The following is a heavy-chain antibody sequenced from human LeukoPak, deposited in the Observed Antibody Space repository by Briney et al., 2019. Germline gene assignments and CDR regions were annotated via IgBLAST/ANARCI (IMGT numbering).Heavy chain of an antibody. CDR1: GYTFTSYG. CDR2: ISAYNGNT. V-gene: IGHV1-18*01. D-gene: IGHD2-2*01. CDR3: ARENYCSSTSCLGGNWFDP. Sequence: ASVKVSCKASGYTFTSYGINWVRQAPGQGLEWMGWISAYNGNTNYAQKLQGRVTMTTDTSTSTAYMELRSLRSDDTAVYYCARENYCSSTSCLGGNWFDPWGQGTLVTVSS. J-gene: IGHJ5*02.